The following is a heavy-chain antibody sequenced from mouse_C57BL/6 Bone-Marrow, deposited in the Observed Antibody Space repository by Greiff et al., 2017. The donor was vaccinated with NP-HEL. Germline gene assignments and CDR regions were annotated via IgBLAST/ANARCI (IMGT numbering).Heavy chain of an antibody. CDR1: GYTFTSYG. Sequence: VQLQQSGAELARPGASVKLSCKASGYTFTSYGISWVKQRTGQGLEWIGEIYPRSGNTYYNEKFKGKATLTADKSSSTAYMELRSLTSEDSAVYFCAREGYYGSTRFAYWCQGTLVTVSA. CDR3: AREGYYGSTRFAY. CDR2: IYPRSGNT. D-gene: IGHD1-1*01. J-gene: IGHJ3*01. V-gene: IGHV1-81*01.